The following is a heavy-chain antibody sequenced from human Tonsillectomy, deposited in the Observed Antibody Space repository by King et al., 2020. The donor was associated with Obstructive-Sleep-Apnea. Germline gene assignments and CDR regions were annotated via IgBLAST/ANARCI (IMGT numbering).Heavy chain of an antibody. D-gene: IGHD2-15*01. CDR2: INPSGGST. CDR1: GYTFTNYY. V-gene: IGHV1-46*01. J-gene: IGHJ4*02. CDR3: AREFCSGGRCHYYFDY. Sequence: QLVQSGAEVKKPGASVKVSCKASGYTFTNYYIHWVRQAPRQGLEWMGIINPSGGSTSYAQKFQGRVTMTRDTSTSTVYMELSSLRSEDTAVYYCAREFCSGGRCHYYFDYWGQGTLVTVSS.